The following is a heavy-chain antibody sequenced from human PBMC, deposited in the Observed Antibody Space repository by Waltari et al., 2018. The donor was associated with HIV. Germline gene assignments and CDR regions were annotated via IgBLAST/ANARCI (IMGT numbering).Heavy chain of an antibody. J-gene: IGHJ1*01. CDR2: IRSKAYGGTT. CDR3: TRDSRGLAVSPN. CDR1: GFTFGDYA. V-gene: IGHV3-49*03. Sequence: EVQLVESGGGLVQPGRSLRLSCIVSGFTFGDYAMSWFRQAPGKGLAWVGFIRSKAYGGTTEYAASVNGRFTISRDDSESVAYLQMNSLKTEDTAVYYCTRDSRGLAVSPNWGQGTLVTVSS. D-gene: IGHD6-19*01.